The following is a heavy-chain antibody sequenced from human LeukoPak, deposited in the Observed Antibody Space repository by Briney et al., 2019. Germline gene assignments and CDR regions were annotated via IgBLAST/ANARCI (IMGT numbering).Heavy chain of an antibody. CDR1: GFTFSSYS. CDR2: ISTSGSTI. Sequence: PGGSLRLSCAASGFTFSSYSMNWVRQAPGKGPEWVSYISTSGSTIYYADSVKGRFTVSRDNAKNSLYLQMNSLRAEDTAVYYCARVRGYYGSGNYYFDYWGQGTLVTVSS. V-gene: IGHV3-48*04. J-gene: IGHJ4*02. D-gene: IGHD3-10*01. CDR3: ARVRGYYGSGNYYFDY.